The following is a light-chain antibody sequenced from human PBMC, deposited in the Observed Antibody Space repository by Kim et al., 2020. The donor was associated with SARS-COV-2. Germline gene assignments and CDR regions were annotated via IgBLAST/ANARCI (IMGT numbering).Light chain of an antibody. J-gene: IGKJ2*01. CDR1: QSVSSSD. CDR2: GAA. Sequence: SPGERATLACRASQSVSSSDLAWYQQKPGQAPRLLIYGAASRATGIPDRFSVSGSGTDFTLTISRLEPEDFAVYYCQQYGSSPMFTFGQGTKLEI. CDR3: QQYGSSPMFT. V-gene: IGKV3-20*01.